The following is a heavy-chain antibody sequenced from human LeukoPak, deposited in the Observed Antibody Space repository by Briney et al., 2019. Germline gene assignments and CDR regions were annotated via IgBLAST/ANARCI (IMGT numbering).Heavy chain of an antibody. CDR3: ARDVSSTSSYDY. CDR2: IYSGGST. J-gene: IGHJ4*02. CDR1: GFTVSSNY. D-gene: IGHD2-2*01. Sequence: AGGSLRLSCAASGFTVSSNYMSWVRQAPGKGLEWVPVIYSGGSTYYADSVKGRFTISRDNSKNTLYLQMNSLRAEDTAVYYCARDVSSTSSYDYWGQGTLVTVSS. V-gene: IGHV3-53*01.